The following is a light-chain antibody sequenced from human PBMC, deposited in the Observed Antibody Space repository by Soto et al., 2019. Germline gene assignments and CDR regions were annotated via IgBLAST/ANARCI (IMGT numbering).Light chain of an antibody. Sequence: QSALTQPASVSGSPGQSITISCTGTSSDVGGYDYVSWYQQLPGKAPKLMMYDVNNRPSGVSNRFSGSKSGNTASLTISGLQAEDEADYYCSSYTGTSTFVFGGGTKLTVL. CDR3: SSYTGTSTFV. CDR1: SSDVGGYDY. J-gene: IGLJ2*01. V-gene: IGLV2-14*01. CDR2: DVN.